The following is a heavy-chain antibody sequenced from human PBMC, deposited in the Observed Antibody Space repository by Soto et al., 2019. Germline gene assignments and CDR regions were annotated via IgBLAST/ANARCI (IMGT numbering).Heavy chain of an antibody. J-gene: IGHJ4*02. CDR3: ARGDSGYSYGSYYFDE. V-gene: IGHV4-30-4*01. CDR1: GGSISSGDYY. Sequence: SETLSLTCTVSGGSISSGDYYWSWIRQPPGKGLEWIGYIYYSGSTYYNPSLKSRVTISVDTSKNQFSLKLSSVTAADTAVYYCARGDSGYSYGSYYFDEWGQGTLVTV. D-gene: IGHD5-18*01. CDR2: IYYSGST.